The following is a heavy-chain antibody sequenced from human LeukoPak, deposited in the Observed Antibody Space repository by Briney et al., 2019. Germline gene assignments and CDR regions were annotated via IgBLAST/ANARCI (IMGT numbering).Heavy chain of an antibody. J-gene: IGHJ4*02. D-gene: IGHD5-24*01. Sequence: GGSLRLSCAASGFTFSTYGMHWVRQAPGRGLEWVAFIQNDGTNKYYADSVKGRFTISRDNSKNTLYLQMNSLRAEDTAVYYCAKSRDGYLFDYWGQGTLVTVSS. CDR3: AKSRDGYLFDY. CDR1: GFTFSTYG. CDR2: IQNDGTNK. V-gene: IGHV3-30*02.